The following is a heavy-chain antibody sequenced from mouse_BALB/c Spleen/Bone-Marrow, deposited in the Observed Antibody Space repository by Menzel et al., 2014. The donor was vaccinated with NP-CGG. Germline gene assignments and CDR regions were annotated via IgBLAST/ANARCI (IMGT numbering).Heavy chain of an antibody. CDR1: GFSLSRYN. CDR3: ARKDGGYYVMDY. D-gene: IGHD2-3*01. Sequence: VQLVESGPGLEAPSQNLSITCTVSGFSLSRYNIHWIRQPPGKGLEWLGMIWGGGGTDHNSALKSRLRISKDNSKSQIFLKINSLQIDDTAMYYCARKDGGYYVMDYWGQGTSVTVSS. CDR2: IWGGGGT. V-gene: IGHV2-6-4*01. J-gene: IGHJ4*01.